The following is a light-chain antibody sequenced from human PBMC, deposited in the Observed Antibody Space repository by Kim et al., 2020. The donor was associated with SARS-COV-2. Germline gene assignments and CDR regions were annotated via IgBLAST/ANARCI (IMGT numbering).Light chain of an antibody. CDR1: QSVRTN. CDR2: AAS. J-gene: IGKJ2*01. V-gene: IGKV3-15*01. CDR3: QQYNNWPPYT. Sequence: VSPGERAPLSCRASQSVRTNLAWYQQKPGQAPRLLIYAASTRATGIPARFSGGGSGTEFTLTINSLQSEDFALYYCQQYNNWPPYTFGQGTKLEI.